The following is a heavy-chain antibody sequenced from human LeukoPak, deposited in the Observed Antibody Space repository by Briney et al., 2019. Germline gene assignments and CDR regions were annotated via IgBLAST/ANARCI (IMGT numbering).Heavy chain of an antibody. CDR2: KYYKSKWYN. CDR3: ARARDYCDISFDY. J-gene: IGHJ4*02. V-gene: IGHV6-1*01. Sequence: SQAPSLTFAIPWDHDHKNRADLDSIRPSPWTGLEWLGRKYYKSKWYNNYAVSVKSRISITPDTSKNQFSLQLNSVTPEDTAVYFCARARDYCDISFDYWGQGTLVTVSS. D-gene: IGHD4-17*01. CDR1: WDHDHKNRAD.